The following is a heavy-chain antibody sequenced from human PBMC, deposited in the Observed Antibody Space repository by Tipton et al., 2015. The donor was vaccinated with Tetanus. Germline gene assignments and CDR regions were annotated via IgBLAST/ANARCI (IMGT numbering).Heavy chain of an antibody. Sequence: SLRLSCAASGFTFSNYHMHWVRQAPGKGLEYVSSILGHGRSPFYADSVRCRFTTSRDNSKNMLYLQMDSVRREDMAVYYCARDRDGGWSFDYWGQGTLVTVSS. V-gene: IGHV3-64*02. CDR3: ARDRDGGWSFDY. CDR1: GFTFSNYH. CDR2: ILGHGRSP. J-gene: IGHJ4*02. D-gene: IGHD6-19*01.